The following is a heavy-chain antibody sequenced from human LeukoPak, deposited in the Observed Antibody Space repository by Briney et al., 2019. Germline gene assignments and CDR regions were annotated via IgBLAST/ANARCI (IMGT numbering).Heavy chain of an antibody. D-gene: IGHD3-22*01. J-gene: IGHJ4*02. V-gene: IGHV3-23*01. CDR3: AKYFYDSSTYSFDY. CDR2: IGSGGTT. Sequence: GGSLRLSCAASGFTFSNYAMSWVRQAPGKGLEWVASIGSGGTTHYADSVKGRFTISRDNSKNTLFLQMNSLRAEDTAVYYCAKYFYDSSTYSFDYWGQRTLVTVSS. CDR1: GFTFSNYA.